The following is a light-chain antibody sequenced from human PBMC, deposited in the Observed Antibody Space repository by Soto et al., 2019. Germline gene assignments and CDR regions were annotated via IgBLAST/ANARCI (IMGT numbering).Light chain of an antibody. J-gene: IGKJ4*01. Sequence: EIVMTQSPVTLSVSPGERATLSCRASQSVGSNLDWYQQKLGQAPRLLISAASVRATGIAARFSGSGSGTEFTLTISSLQSEDSAVYYCQQYDNWVLTFGGGTKVEIK. V-gene: IGKV3-15*01. CDR2: AAS. CDR1: QSVGSN. CDR3: QQYDNWVLT.